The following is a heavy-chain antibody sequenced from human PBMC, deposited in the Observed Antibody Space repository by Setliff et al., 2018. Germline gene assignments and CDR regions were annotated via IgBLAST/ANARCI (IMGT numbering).Heavy chain of an antibody. V-gene: IGHV4-61*02. CDR1: GGSISSGSYY. CDR3: ARGGYYYDSSGYYQASYYYYYGMDV. D-gene: IGHD3-22*01. J-gene: IGHJ6*02. CDR2: IYTSGST. Sequence: SETLSLTCTVSGGSISSGSYYWSWIRQPAGKGLEWIGRIYTSGSTNYNPSLKSRVTISVDTPKNQFSLKLSSVTAADTAVYYCARGGYYYDSSGYYQASYYYYYGMDVWGQGTTVTVSS.